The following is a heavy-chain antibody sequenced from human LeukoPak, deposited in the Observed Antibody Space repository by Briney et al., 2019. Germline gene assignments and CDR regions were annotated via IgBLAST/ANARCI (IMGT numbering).Heavy chain of an antibody. V-gene: IGHV3-21*01. J-gene: IGHJ3*02. Sequence: GGSLRLSCAASGFTFSSYSMNWVRQAPGKGLEWVSSISSSSSYIYYADSVKGRFTISRDNAKNSLYLQMNSLIAEDTAVYYCARGVRFIAARPGAFDIWGQGTMVTVSS. CDR2: ISSSSSYI. CDR3: ARGVRFIAARPGAFDI. CDR1: GFTFSSYS. D-gene: IGHD6-6*01.